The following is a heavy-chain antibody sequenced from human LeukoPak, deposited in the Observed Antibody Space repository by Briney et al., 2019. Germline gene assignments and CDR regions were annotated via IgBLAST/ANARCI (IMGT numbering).Heavy chain of an antibody. V-gene: IGHV4-4*02. D-gene: IGHD1-26*01. CDR3: ARSVSGSYGSFDI. CDR1: GGSISSSNW. J-gene: IGHJ3*02. Sequence: SETLSLTCAVSGGSISSSNWYSWVRQPPGKGQEWIGEIYYDGNTNFNPSLKSRVTLSVGNSKTLFSLNLGSVTAADTAMYYCARSVSGSYGSFDIWGQGTMVTVSS. CDR2: IYYDGNT.